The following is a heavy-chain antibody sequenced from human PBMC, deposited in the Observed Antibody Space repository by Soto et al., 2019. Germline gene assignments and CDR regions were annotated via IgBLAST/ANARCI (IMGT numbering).Heavy chain of an antibody. V-gene: IGHV5-51*01. Sequence: EVQLVQSGAELKQPGESLKISCKGSGYNFGNYWIVWVRQMPGKGLEWMGIIYPGASDARYSPSFQGQLTISADKSIRTAYLQWSSLKASDPAKYYCARRGYNYADDLQDYFDPWGQGTLVTVSS. D-gene: IGHD5-18*01. CDR3: ARRGYNYADDLQDYFDP. CDR2: IYPGASDA. CDR1: GYNFGNYW. J-gene: IGHJ5*02.